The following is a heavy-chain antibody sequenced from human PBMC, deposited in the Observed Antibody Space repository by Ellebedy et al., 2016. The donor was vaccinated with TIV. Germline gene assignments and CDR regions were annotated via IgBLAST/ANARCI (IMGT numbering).Heavy chain of an antibody. CDR3: TTVDYGSGSYVNYYYGMDV. J-gene: IGHJ6*02. CDR2: IKSKTDGGTT. CDR1: GFTFSNAW. D-gene: IGHD3-10*01. V-gene: IGHV3-15*01. Sequence: GGSLRLCXAASGFTFSNAWMSWVRQAPGKGLEWVGRIKSKTDGGTTDYAAPVKGRFTISRDDSKNTLYLQMNSLKTEDTAVYYCTTVDYGSGSYVNYYYGMDVWGQGTTVTVSS.